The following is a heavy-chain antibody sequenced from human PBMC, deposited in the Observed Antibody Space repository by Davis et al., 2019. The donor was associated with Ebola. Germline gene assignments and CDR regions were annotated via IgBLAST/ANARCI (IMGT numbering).Heavy chain of an antibody. CDR3: ARGRRYSYGYWGY. CDR2: INHSGST. CDR1: GGSVSNYY. D-gene: IGHD5-18*01. V-gene: IGHV4-34*01. Sequence: MPSETLSLTCTVSGGSVSNYYWSWICQPPGKGLEWIGEINHSGSTNYNPSLKSRVTISVDTSKNQFSLKLSSVTAADTAVYYCARGRRYSYGYWGYWGQGTLVTVSS. J-gene: IGHJ4*02.